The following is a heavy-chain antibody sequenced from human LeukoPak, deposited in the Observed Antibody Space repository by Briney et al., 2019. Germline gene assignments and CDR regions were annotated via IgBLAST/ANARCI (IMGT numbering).Heavy chain of an antibody. V-gene: IGHV3-21*01. Sequence: GGSLRLSCAASGFTFSSYSMNWVRQAPGKGLEWVSSISSSSSYIYYADSVKGRFTISRDNAKNSLYLQMNSLRAEDTAVYYCARDLVSSHYGGERAFDIWGQGTMVTVSS. CDR2: ISSSSSYI. D-gene: IGHD4-23*01. J-gene: IGHJ3*02. CDR1: GFTFSSYS. CDR3: ARDLVSSHYGGERAFDI.